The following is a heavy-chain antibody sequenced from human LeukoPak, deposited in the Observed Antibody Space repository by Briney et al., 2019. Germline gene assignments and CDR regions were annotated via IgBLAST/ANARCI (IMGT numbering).Heavy chain of an antibody. CDR1: GCSISSSYYY. D-gene: IGHD4-17*01. Sequence: SETLSLTCTVSGCSISSSYYYWGWIRQPPGKGLEWIGSIFYSGSTYYNPSLKSRVTTSLDTSKNQFSLRLSSVTAADTAVYYCARHSAVTTFIFDYWGQGTLVTVSS. CDR2: IFYSGST. J-gene: IGHJ4*02. CDR3: ARHSAVTTFIFDY. V-gene: IGHV4-39*01.